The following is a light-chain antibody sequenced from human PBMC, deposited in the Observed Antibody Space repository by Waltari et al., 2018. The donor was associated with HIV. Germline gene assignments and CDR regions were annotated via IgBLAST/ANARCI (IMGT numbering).Light chain of an antibody. J-gene: IGLJ3*02. Sequence: QSGLPQPPSVSKALGQPATLTCTGDKNNVGVQGAARLKHHQGHPPKLLSYRGNNRPSGVPGRFSASTSGKTASLNITGLQADDEADYFCSSWDTRLNGWVFGGGTHLTVL. CDR2: RGN. CDR1: KNNVGVQG. V-gene: IGLV10-54*04. CDR3: SSWDTRLNGWV.